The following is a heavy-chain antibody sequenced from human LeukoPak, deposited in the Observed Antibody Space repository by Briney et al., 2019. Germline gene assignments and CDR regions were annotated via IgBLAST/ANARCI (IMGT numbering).Heavy chain of an antibody. Sequence: PGGSLRLSCAASGFTFSSYEMNWVRQAPGKGLEWVSYISSSGSTIYYTDSVKGRFTIPRDNAKNSLYLQMNSLRAEDTAIYYCARDSSGWSHDAFDIWGQGTMVTVSS. J-gene: IGHJ3*02. CDR1: GFTFSSYE. V-gene: IGHV3-48*03. CDR3: ARDSSGWSHDAFDI. CDR2: ISSSGSTI. D-gene: IGHD6-19*01.